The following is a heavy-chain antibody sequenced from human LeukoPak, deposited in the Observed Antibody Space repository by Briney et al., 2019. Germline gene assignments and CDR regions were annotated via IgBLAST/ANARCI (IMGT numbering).Heavy chain of an antibody. CDR2: IYPGDSDT. D-gene: IGHD3-10*01. CDR3: ARALLWFGELRNGMDV. J-gene: IGHJ6*02. CDR1: GYSFTSYW. V-gene: IGHV5-51*01. Sequence: GESLKISCKGSGYSFTSYWIAWVRQMPGKGLEWMGIIYPGDSDTRYSPSFQGQVTISADKSISTAYLQWSSLKASDTAMYYCARALLWFGELRNGMDVWGQGTTVTVSS.